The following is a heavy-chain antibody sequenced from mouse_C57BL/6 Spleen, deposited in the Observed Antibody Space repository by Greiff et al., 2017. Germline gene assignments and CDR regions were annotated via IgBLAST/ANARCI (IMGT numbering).Heavy chain of an antibody. CDR2: ISNLAYSI. D-gene: IGHD1-1*01. J-gene: IGHJ4*01. CDR1: GFTFSDYG. V-gene: IGHV5-15*01. CDR3: ARHNGSSYDYAMDY. Sequence: DVQLQESGGGLVQPGGSLKLSCAASGFTFSDYGMAWVRQAPRKGPEWVAFISNLAYSIYYADTVTGRFTISRENAKNTLYLEMSSLRSEDTAMYYCARHNGSSYDYAMDYWGQGTSVTVSS.